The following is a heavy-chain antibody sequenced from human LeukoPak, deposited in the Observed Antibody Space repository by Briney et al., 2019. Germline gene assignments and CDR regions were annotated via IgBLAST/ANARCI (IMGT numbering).Heavy chain of an antibody. CDR3: ARHQYCIGVGQWCMLYGYYYYGTDV. CDR2: IYSGGST. Sequence: GGSLRLSCAASGFTVSSNYMSWVRQAPGKGLEWVSVIYSGGSTYYADSVKGRFTISRDNDEHTLYLQMNSLRAEDTAVYYCARHQYCIGVGQWCMLYGYYYYGTDVWGQGRTVTVSS. J-gene: IGHJ6*01. D-gene: IGHD2-8*01. CDR1: GFTVSSNY. V-gene: IGHV3-66*04.